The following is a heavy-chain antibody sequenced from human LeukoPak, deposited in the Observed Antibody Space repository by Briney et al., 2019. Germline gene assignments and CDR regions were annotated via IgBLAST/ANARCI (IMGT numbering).Heavy chain of an antibody. V-gene: IGHV4-59*11. CDR1: GGSISSHY. CDR2: ISYSGST. J-gene: IGHJ4*02. CDR3: ARVGASNGVDY. D-gene: IGHD2-8*01. Sequence: SETLSLTCTVSGGSISSHYWSWIRQPPGKGLERIGYISYSGSTNYNPSFKSRVAISVDRSKNQFSLRLSSVTAADTAVYYCARVGASNGVDYWGQGTLVTVSS.